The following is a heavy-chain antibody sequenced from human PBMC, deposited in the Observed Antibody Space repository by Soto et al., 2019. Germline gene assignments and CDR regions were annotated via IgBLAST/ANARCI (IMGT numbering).Heavy chain of an antibody. CDR2: MNPNSGNT. J-gene: IGHJ4*02. Sequence: ASVKVSCKASGYTFTSYDINWVRQATGQGIEWKGRMNPNSGNTGYAQKIQGRTNKNRNTSISTAYMELSSLRSKDTAVYYFARSREPYYDILTGHSVYYFDYWGQGTLVTVSS. CDR1: GYTFTSYD. CDR3: ARSREPYYDILTGHSVYYFDY. V-gene: IGHV1-8*01. D-gene: IGHD3-9*01.